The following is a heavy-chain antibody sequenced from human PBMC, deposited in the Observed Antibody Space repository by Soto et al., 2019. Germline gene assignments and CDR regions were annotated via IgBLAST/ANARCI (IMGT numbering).Heavy chain of an antibody. Sequence: EVQLVESGGGLVEPGGSLRLSCAASGFIFTNAWMNWVRQAPGKGLEWVGRIKSKSDGGTADYAAPVKGRFTMSRDDSKDTVDLQMSSLKTEDTAVYYRTTGLVGSSYNPWGQGTLVTVSS. CDR1: GFIFTNAW. V-gene: IGHV3-15*07. D-gene: IGHD2-15*01. CDR2: IKSKSDGGTA. CDR3: TTGLVGSSYNP. J-gene: IGHJ5*02.